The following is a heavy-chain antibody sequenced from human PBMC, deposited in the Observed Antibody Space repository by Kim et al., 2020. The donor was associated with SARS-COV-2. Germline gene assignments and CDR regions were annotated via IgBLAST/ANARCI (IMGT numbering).Heavy chain of an antibody. V-gene: IGHV4-59*13. Sequence: SETLSLTCTVSGASIRSYYWSWIRQPPGKGLEWIAYIYYSGSTNYNPSLKSRVTISLDTSKNQLSLKLSSVSAAATAVYYCASRIAAPGYYGMDVWGQGTTVTVSS. CDR3: ASRIAAPGYYGMDV. CDR1: GASIRSYY. CDR2: IYYSGST. D-gene: IGHD6-13*01. J-gene: IGHJ6*02.